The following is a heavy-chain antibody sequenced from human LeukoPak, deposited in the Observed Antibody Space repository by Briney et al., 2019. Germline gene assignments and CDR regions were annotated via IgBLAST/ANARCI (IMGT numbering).Heavy chain of an antibody. CDR2: ISSSSNYI. D-gene: IGHD6-19*01. CDR3: ARESLRAGYSGGWSCFDY. CDR1: GFTFSSYS. V-gene: IGHV3-21*01. J-gene: IGHJ4*02. Sequence: GGSLRLSCAASGFTFSSYSMNWVRQAPGKGLEWVSSISSSSNYIYYADSVKGRFTISRDNAKNSLYLQMNSLRAEDTAVYYCARESLRAGYSGGWSCFDYWGQGTLVTVSS.